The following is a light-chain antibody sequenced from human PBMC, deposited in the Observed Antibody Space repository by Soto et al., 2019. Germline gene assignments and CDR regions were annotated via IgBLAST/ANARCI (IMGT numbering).Light chain of an antibody. Sequence: EIVLTQSPGTLSLSPGERATLSCRASQSVSSSYLVWYQQKPGQAPRLLIYGASSRATGIPDRFSGSGSGTDFTLTISRLEPEDFAMYYCQQYGSSPLTFGQGTKVDIK. CDR2: GAS. V-gene: IGKV3-20*01. J-gene: IGKJ1*01. CDR3: QQYGSSPLT. CDR1: QSVSSSY.